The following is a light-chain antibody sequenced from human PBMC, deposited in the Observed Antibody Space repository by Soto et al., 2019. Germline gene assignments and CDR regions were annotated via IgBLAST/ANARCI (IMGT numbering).Light chain of an antibody. CDR1: SGDIGSYNL. J-gene: IGLJ1*01. CDR2: EVN. V-gene: IGLV2-23*02. CDR3: CSYAGSSTPFV. Sequence: QSALTQPASVSGSPGQSITISCTGTSGDIGSYNLVSWYQHHPGKAPQLMIYEVNKRPPGVSDRFSGSKSGNTASLAISGLQSEDETNYYCCSYAGSSTPFVFGTGTKVTVL.